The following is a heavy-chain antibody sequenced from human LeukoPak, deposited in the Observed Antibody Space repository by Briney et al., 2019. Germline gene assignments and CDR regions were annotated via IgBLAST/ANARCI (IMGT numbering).Heavy chain of an antibody. Sequence: SVTVSCKASGGTFSSYAISWVRQAPGQGLEWMGGIIPIFGTANYAQKFQGRVTITADESTSTAYMELSSLRSEDTAVYYCASSRYGDPGSYYYYGMDVWGQGTTATVSS. CDR2: IIPIFGTA. J-gene: IGHJ6*02. D-gene: IGHD4-17*01. CDR3: ASSRYGDPGSYYYYGMDV. CDR1: GGTFSSYA. V-gene: IGHV1-69*13.